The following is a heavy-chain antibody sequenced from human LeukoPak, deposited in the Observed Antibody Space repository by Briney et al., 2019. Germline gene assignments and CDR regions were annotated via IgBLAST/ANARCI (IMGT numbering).Heavy chain of an antibody. CDR3: ARTIVGAAHDAFDI. J-gene: IGHJ3*02. Sequence: GGSLRLSCAASGLTVSSNYMSWVRQAPGKGPGWVSINVSGGTTYYTDSVKGRFTISRDNSKNTLYLQMTSMRAEDTALYYCARTIVGAAHDAFDIWGLGTMVTVSS. CDR2: NVSGGTT. D-gene: IGHD1-26*01. V-gene: IGHV3-66*01. CDR1: GLTVSSNY.